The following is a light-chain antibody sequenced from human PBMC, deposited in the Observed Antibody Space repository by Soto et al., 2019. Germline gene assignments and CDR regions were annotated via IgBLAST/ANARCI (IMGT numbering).Light chain of an antibody. CDR3: QQYNNWLIT. J-gene: IGKJ5*01. Sequence: EIVMTQSPATLSVSPGERATLSCRASQSVSSNLAWYQQKPGQAPRLLIYGASTRATGIPARFSGSVSGTEFTLTISSLQSEDFAVYYCQQYNNWLITFGQGTRLEI. CDR2: GAS. V-gene: IGKV3-15*01. CDR1: QSVSSN.